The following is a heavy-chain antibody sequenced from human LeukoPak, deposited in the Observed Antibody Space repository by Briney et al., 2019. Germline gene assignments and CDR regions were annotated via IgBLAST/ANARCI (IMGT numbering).Heavy chain of an antibody. CDR3: ARGVRYFDWLLRNYYYYYGMDV. V-gene: IGHV1-3*01. Sequence: ASVKVSCKASGYTFTSYAIHWVRQAPGQRLEWMGWINAGNGNTKYSQKFQGRVTITRDTSASTVYMELSSLTSEDTAVYYCARGVRYFDWLLRNYYYYYGMDVWGQGTTVTVSS. J-gene: IGHJ6*02. D-gene: IGHD3-9*01. CDR2: INAGNGNT. CDR1: GYTFTSYA.